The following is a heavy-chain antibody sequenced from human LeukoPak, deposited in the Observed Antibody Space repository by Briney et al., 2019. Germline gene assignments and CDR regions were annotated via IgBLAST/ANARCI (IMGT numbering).Heavy chain of an antibody. D-gene: IGHD3-9*01. J-gene: IGHJ6*04. V-gene: IGHV4-31*03. CDR2: IYYSGST. Sequence: PSETLSLTCTVSGGSISSGGYYWSWIRQHPGKGLEWIGYIYYSGSTYYNPSLKSRVTISEDTSKNQFSLKLSSVTAADTAVYYCARVQSHYDILTGYYGDGMDVWGKGTTVTVSS. CDR1: GGSISSGGYY. CDR3: ARVQSHYDILTGYYGDGMDV.